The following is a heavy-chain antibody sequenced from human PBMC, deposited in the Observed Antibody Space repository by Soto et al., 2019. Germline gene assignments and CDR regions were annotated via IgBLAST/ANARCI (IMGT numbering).Heavy chain of an antibody. CDR3: AKGLIRVRGEKHSFDY. V-gene: IGHV3-23*01. J-gene: IGHJ4*02. CDR2: ISGSGGST. Sequence: GGSLRLSCAASGFNFSSYAMSWVRQAPGKGLEWVSAISGSGGSTYYADSVKGRFTISRDNSKNTLYLQMNSLRAEDTAVYYCAKGLIRVRGEKHSFDYWARATLSTVSS. CDR1: GFNFSSYA. D-gene: IGHD3-10*01.